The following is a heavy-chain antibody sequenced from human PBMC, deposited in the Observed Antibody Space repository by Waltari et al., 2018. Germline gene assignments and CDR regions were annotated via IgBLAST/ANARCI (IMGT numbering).Heavy chain of an antibody. D-gene: IGHD3-10*01. CDR1: GGSFSGYF. J-gene: IGHJ6*02. V-gene: IGHV4-34*01. Sequence: QVQLQQWGAGLLKPSENLSLTCAVYGGSFSGYFWRWIRQSQGQGVEWVGKIKRDGSNKFNPSLNSRVAMSVDTIKSQISLRLSSVTAADAAVYYCARVGDYHGSGRFGLDVWGQGTRVTVSS. CDR2: IKRDGSN. CDR3: ARVGDYHGSGRFGLDV.